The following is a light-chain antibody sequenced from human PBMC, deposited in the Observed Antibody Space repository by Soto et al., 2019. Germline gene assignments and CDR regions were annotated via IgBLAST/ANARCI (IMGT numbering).Light chain of an antibody. V-gene: IGKV1-33*01. CDR1: QDIYNS. CDR2: GAS. J-gene: IGKJ4*01. Sequence: DIQMTQSPSSLSASVGDRVTITCQASQDIYNSLNWYQQKPGKAPKVLIHGASNLETGVPSRFSGRGSGTHFTFTISSLQPEDVATYFCQQSKNLPLTFGGGTKVEIK. CDR3: QQSKNLPLT.